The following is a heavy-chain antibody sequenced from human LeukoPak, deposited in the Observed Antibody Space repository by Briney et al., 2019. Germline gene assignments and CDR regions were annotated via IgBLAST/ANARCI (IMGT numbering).Heavy chain of an antibody. J-gene: IGHJ4*02. V-gene: IGHV1-2*02. CDR1: GYTFTAYY. CDR3: ASQRSGWYVGYFDY. Sequence: ASVKVSCKASGYTFTAYYIHWVRHAPGQGPEWMGWINPNSGGTNYAQKFQGRITMTRDTSISTAYVELSRLTSDDTAVYYCASQRSGWYVGYFDYWGQGTLVTVSS. CDR2: INPNSGGT. D-gene: IGHD6-19*01.